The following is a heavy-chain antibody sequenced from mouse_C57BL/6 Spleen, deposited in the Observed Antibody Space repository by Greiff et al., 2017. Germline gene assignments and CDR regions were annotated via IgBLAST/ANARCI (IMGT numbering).Heavy chain of an antibody. CDR1: GYTFTSYW. J-gene: IGHJ1*03. V-gene: IGHV1-61*01. D-gene: IGHD1-1*01. CDR3: ARRGGSSYLYWYFDV. Sequence: QVQLQQPGAELVRPGSSVKLSCKASGYTFTSYWMDWVKQRPGQGLEWIGNIYPSDSETHYNQKFKDKATLTVDKSSSTAYMQLSSLTSEDSAVYYCARRGGSSYLYWYFDVWGTGTTVTVSS. CDR2: IYPSDSET.